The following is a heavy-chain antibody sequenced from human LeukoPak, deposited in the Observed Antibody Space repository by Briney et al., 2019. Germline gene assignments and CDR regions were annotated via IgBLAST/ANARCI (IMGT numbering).Heavy chain of an antibody. V-gene: IGHV3-74*01. CDR2: INSDGSST. CDR3: ARDQGDYVWGSYQPLDAFDI. Sequence: PGGSLRLSCAASGFTFSSYWMHWVRQAPGKGLVWVSRINSDGSSTSYADSVKGRFTISRDNAKNTLYLQMNSLRAEDTAVYYRARDQGDYVWGSYQPLDAFDIWGQGTMVTVSS. D-gene: IGHD3-16*02. J-gene: IGHJ3*02. CDR1: GFTFSSYW.